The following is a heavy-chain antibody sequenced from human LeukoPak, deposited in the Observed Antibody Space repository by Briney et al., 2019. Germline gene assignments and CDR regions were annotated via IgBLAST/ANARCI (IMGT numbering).Heavy chain of an antibody. Sequence: GGTLRLSCAASGFTFSSYGMSWVRQAPGKGLEWVSAISGSGGSTYYADSMKGRFTISRDNSKNTLYLQMNSLRAEDTAVYYCAKDRGCSSTSCYGFGDYWGQGTLVTVSS. CDR1: GFTFSSYG. V-gene: IGHV3-23*01. CDR3: AKDRGCSSTSCYGFGDY. D-gene: IGHD2-2*01. J-gene: IGHJ4*02. CDR2: ISGSGGST.